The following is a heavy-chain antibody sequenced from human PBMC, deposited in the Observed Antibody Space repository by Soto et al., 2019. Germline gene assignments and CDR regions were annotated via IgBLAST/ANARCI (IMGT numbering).Heavy chain of an antibody. D-gene: IGHD1-26*01. CDR2: INHSGSA. Sequence: SETLSLTCDVYGGSFSDYIWTWIRQTPGKGLQWIGQINHSGSANYNPSLKSRVTISVHTSSSQFSLELSSVTAADTAVYYCARGLISGSHYSGGWYYFDSWGQGTQVP. V-gene: IGHV4-34*01. CDR3: ARGLISGSHYSGGWYYFDS. CDR1: GGSFSDYI. J-gene: IGHJ4*02.